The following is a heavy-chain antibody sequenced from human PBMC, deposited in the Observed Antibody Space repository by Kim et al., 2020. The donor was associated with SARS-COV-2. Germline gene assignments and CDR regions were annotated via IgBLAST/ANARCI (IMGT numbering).Heavy chain of an antibody. CDR3: ARGGYSNFYF. CDR1: GFSFSNYW. Sequence: GGSLRLSCAASGFSFSNYWMSWVRQAPGKGLEWVANIKPDGREKNYVDSVKGRFTISRDNAKSSLYLQMNFLTADDTAVFYCARGGYSNFYFWGQGTRVT. D-gene: IGHD4-4*01. V-gene: IGHV3-7*01. CDR2: IKPDGREK. J-gene: IGHJ4*02.